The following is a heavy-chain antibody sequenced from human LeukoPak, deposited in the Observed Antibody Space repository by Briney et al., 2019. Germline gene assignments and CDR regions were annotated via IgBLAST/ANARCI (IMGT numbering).Heavy chain of an antibody. D-gene: IGHD2-2*01. Sequence: PSETLSLTCTVSGGSISSFYWSWIRQTPGRGLEWLGYCSNSGSPRYNPSLMSRVTMSADTSKNQFSLKLSSVTAADTAVYYCARVNLVVVPAAIVPDAFDIWGQGTMVTVSS. CDR2: CSNSGSP. CDR3: ARVNLVVVPAAIVPDAFDI. CDR1: GGSISSFY. J-gene: IGHJ3*02. V-gene: IGHV4-59*01.